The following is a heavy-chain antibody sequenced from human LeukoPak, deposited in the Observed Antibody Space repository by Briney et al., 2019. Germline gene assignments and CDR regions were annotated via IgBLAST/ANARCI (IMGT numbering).Heavy chain of an antibody. CDR3: ARVDGYYYYYMDV. CDR1: GFTVSSNY. J-gene: IGHJ6*03. CDR2: IYSGGST. D-gene: IGHD5-24*01. V-gene: IGHV3-53*01. Sequence: GGSLRLSCAASGFTVSSNYVSWVRQAPGKGLEWVSVIYSGGSTYYADSVKGRFTISRDNSKNTLYLQMNSLRAEDTAVYYCARVDGYYYYYMDVWSKGTTVTVSS.